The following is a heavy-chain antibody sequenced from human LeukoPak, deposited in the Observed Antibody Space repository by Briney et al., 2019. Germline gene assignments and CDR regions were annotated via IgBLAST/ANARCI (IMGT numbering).Heavy chain of an antibody. Sequence: GGSLRLSCAASGFTFSSYSMNWVRQAPGKGREWVSDISDSGGSTDHADSVKGRFTISRDNSKNTLYLQMNSLRAEDTAVYYCAREYSGGGNAFDIWGQGTMVTVSS. V-gene: IGHV3-23*01. D-gene: IGHD4-23*01. CDR2: ISDSGGST. J-gene: IGHJ3*02. CDR3: AREYSGGGNAFDI. CDR1: GFTFSSYS.